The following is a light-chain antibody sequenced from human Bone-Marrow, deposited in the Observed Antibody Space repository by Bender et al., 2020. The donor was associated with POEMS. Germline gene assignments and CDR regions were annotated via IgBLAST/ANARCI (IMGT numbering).Light chain of an antibody. CDR1: ALSKRH. J-gene: IGLJ3*02. CDR2: QDT. CDR3: QSTDDTAWV. Sequence: SYELTQPPSVSVSPGQTARITCSGDALSKRHTYWYQHRPGQAPVLVIYQDTERPSGIPERISGSTSGTTVTLTISGVLAEDEADYYCQSTDDTAWVFGGGT. V-gene: IGLV3-25*03.